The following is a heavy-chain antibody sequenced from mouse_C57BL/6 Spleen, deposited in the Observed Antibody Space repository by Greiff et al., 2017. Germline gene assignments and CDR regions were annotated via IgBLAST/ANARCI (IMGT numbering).Heavy chain of an antibody. J-gene: IGHJ2*01. Sequence: QVQLKESGPGILQPSQTLSLTCSFSGFSLSTFGMGVGWIRQPSGKGLEWLAHTWWDDDKYYNPALKSRLPISKDTSQNQVFHKIASGDTADTATYYCARIVTTVVSFDYWGQGTTLTVSS. V-gene: IGHV8-8*01. D-gene: IGHD1-1*01. CDR2: TWWDDDK. CDR3: ARIVTTVVSFDY. CDR1: GFSLSTFGMG.